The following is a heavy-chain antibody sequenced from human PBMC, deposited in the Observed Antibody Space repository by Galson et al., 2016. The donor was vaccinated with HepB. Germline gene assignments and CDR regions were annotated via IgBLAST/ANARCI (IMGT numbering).Heavy chain of an antibody. Sequence: SLRLSCAASGFTFSIYAMNWVRQPPGKGLEWVSTVMGSGVTTYYADSVKGRFTVSRDNFRNTVYLQMNSLRAEDTAVYYCAKDFGREYYGSSGPWGQRTLVTVSS. J-gene: IGHJ5*02. CDR1: GFTFSIYA. CDR3: AKDFGREYYGSSGP. CDR2: VMGSGVTT. D-gene: IGHD3-22*01. V-gene: IGHV3-23*01.